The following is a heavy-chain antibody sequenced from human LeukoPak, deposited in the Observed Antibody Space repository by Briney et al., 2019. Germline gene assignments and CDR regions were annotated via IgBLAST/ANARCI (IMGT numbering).Heavy chain of an antibody. CDR3: ARGGVAAAGMDMDV. D-gene: IGHD6-13*01. CDR1: GLTVSSNY. V-gene: IGHV3-66*02. Sequence: PGGSLRLSCAASGLTVSSNYMSWVRQAPGKGLEWVSVIYSGGSTYYADSVKGRFTISRDNSKNTLYPQMNSLRAEDTAVYYCARGGVAAAGMDMDVWGQGTTVTVSS. J-gene: IGHJ6*02. CDR2: IYSGGST.